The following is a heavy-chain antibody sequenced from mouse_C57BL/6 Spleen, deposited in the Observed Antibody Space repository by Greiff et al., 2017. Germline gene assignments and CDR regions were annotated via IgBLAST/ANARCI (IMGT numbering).Heavy chain of an antibody. Sequence: QVQLQQPGAELVKPGASVKLSCKASGYTFTSYWMQWVKQRPGQGLEWIGEIAPSDSYTNYNQKFKGKATLTVDTSSSTAYMQLSSLTSEASAVYYCARSYGSSWYFDVWGTGTTVTVSS. CDR1: GYTFTSYW. CDR3: ARSYGSSWYFDV. V-gene: IGHV1-50*01. J-gene: IGHJ1*03. CDR2: IAPSDSYT. D-gene: IGHD1-1*01.